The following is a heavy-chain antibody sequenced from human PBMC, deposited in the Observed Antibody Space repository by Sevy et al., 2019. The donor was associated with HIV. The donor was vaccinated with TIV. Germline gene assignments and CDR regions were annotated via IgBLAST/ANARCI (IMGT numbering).Heavy chain of an antibody. V-gene: IGHV4-38-2*01. CDR3: ATSPLNPEIRPYDAFDV. Sequence: SETLSLTCAVSGYSIGSGYYWGWIRQPPGKGLEWIGSIFYSGTTEYNPSLKSRVTISVDSSKNHFSLKLTSVTAADAAIYYCATSPLNPEIRPYDAFDVWGQGTMVTVSS. CDR1: GYSIGSGYY. CDR2: IFYSGTT. J-gene: IGHJ3*01.